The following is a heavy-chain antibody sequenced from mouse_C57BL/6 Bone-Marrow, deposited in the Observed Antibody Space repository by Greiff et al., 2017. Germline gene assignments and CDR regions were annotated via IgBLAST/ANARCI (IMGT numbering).Heavy chain of an antibody. CDR3: ARPD. CDR1: GFTFSSYG. Sequence: EVQGVESGGDLVKPGGSLKLSCAASGFTFSSYGMSWVRQTPDKRLEWVATISSGGSYTYYPDSVKGRFTISRDNAKNTLYLQMSSLKSEDTAMYYCARPDWGQGTTLTVSS. J-gene: IGHJ2*01. CDR2: ISSGGSYT. V-gene: IGHV5-6*01.